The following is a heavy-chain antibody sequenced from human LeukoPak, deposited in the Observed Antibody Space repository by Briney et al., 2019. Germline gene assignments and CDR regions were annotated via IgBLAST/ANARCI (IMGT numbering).Heavy chain of an antibody. Sequence: PSETLSLTCTVSGGSISSYYWSWIRQPPGKGLERIGYIYYSGSTNYNPSLKSRVTISVDTSKNQFSLKLRSVTAADTAVYYCASEAYYYDSSGYYKYWGQGTLVTVSS. D-gene: IGHD3-22*01. CDR3: ASEAYYYDSSGYYKY. CDR1: GGSISSYY. V-gene: IGHV4-59*01. CDR2: IYYSGST. J-gene: IGHJ4*02.